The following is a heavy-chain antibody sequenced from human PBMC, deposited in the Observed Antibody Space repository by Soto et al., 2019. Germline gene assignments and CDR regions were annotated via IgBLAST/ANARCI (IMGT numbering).Heavy chain of an antibody. D-gene: IGHD2-21*02. CDR1: GGSVSSTSYY. V-gene: IGHV4-61*01. CDR3: ARVEGGDPTYAPYYFDY. J-gene: IGHJ4*02. Sequence: PSETLSLTCTVSGGSVSSTSYYWTWIRQPPGKGLEWIGYIYYSGSTNYNPSLKSRVTISVDTSKNQFSLKLSSVTAADTAVYYCARVEGGDPTYAPYYFDYWGQGTLVTVSS. CDR2: IYYSGST.